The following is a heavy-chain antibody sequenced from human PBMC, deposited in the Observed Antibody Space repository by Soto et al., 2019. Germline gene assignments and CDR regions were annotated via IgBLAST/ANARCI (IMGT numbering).Heavy chain of an antibody. J-gene: IGHJ4*02. CDR3: ASPTAAGSVDY. V-gene: IGHV4-34*01. CDR2: INHSGST. CDR1: GGSFSGYY. Sequence: PSETLSLTCAVYGGSFSGYYWSWIRQPPGKGLEWIGEINHSGSTNYNPSLKSRVTISVDTSKNQFSLKLSSVTAADTAVYYCASPTAAGSVDYWGQGTLVTVSS. D-gene: IGHD6-13*01.